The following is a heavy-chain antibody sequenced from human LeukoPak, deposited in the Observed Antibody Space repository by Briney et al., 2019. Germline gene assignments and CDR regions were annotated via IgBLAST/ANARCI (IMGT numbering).Heavy chain of an antibody. CDR2: IKPDGSGT. CDR3: ARNGVAPGIYFDY. J-gene: IGHJ4*02. D-gene: IGHD3-3*01. Sequence: GGSLRLSCVASGFTFSSYCMSWVRQAPGKGLEYVSNIKPDGSGTYYVDSVKGRFTISRDNAKNTLYLQMNSLRADDTAVYYCARNGVAPGIYFDYWGQGSLVIVSS. V-gene: IGHV3-7*04. CDR1: GFTFSSYC.